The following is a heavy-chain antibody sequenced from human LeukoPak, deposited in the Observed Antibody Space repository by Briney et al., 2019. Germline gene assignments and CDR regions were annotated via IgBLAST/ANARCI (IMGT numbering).Heavy chain of an antibody. V-gene: IGHV3-21*01. J-gene: IGHJ6*03. D-gene: IGHD1-26*01. CDR1: GFTFSSDS. CDR2: ISSSSSYI. Sequence: GSLRLSCAASGFTFSSDSMNWVRQAPGKGLEWVSSISSSSSYIYYADSVKGRFTISSDNAKNSLYLQMNSLRAEDTAVYYCARDGEWELLEFYYYMDVWGKGTTVTVSS. CDR3: ARDGEWELLEFYYYMDV.